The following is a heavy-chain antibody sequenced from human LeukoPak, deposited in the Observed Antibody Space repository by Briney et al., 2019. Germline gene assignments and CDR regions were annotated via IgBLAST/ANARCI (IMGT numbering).Heavy chain of an antibody. Sequence: ASVKVSCKASGYTFTKYPLHWVRRAPGQSLEWMGWINSAKDDIKYSQKFQDRVTITSDTSASTAYVELRRLASEDTAMYYCARGRGSYSLDYWGQGTLVTVSS. CDR3: ARGRGSYSLDY. CDR1: GYTFTKYP. V-gene: IGHV1-3*01. D-gene: IGHD1-26*01. CDR2: INSAKDDI. J-gene: IGHJ4*02.